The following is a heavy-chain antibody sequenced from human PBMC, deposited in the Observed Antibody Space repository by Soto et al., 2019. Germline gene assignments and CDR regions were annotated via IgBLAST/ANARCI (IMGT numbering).Heavy chain of an antibody. V-gene: IGHV4-31*03. J-gene: IGHJ4*02. D-gene: IGHD6-13*01. CDR1: GGSISSGGYY. CDR2: IYYSGST. Sequence: QVQLQESGPGLVKPSQTLSLTCTVSGGSISSGGYYWSWIRQHPGKGLEWIGYIYYSGSTYYNPSLKSRVTISVDTSKTQFSLKLSSVPAADTAVYYCARDPGLLFGAAAAFDYWGQGTLVTVSS. CDR3: ARDPGLLFGAAAAFDY.